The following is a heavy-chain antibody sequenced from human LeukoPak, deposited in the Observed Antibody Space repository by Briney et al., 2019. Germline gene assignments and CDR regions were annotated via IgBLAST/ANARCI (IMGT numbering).Heavy chain of an antibody. CDR3: ARDRDYSSSCPDY. CDR2: ISSSGSTI. D-gene: IGHD6-13*01. CDR1: GFTFSDYY. V-gene: IGHV3-11*01. J-gene: IGHJ4*02. Sequence: PGGSLRLSCAASGFTFSDYYMSWIRQAPGKGLEWASYISSSGSTIYYADSVKGRFTISRDNAKNSLYLQMNSLRAEDTAVYYCARDRDYSSSCPDYWGQGTLVTVSS.